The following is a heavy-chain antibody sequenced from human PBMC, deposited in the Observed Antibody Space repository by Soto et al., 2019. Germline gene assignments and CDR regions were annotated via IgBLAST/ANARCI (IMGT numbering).Heavy chain of an antibody. Sequence: ASVKVSCKASGYTFSTYDFNWVRQAPGQGLEWMGWLNPKSGMTGSAQKFQGWVTMTRDTSISTAYMELSRLRSDDTAVYYYAREFARYSPNFDYWGQGTLVTVSS. J-gene: IGHJ4*02. V-gene: IGHV1-8*01. CDR2: LNPKSGMT. CDR1: GYTFSTYD. D-gene: IGHD3-9*01. CDR3: AREFARYSPNFDY.